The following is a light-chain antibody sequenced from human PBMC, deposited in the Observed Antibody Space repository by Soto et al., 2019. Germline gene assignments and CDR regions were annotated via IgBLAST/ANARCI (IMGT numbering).Light chain of an antibody. CDR2: DVS. CDR1: SRDIGAYNS. V-gene: IGLV2-14*01. Sequence: QSVLTQPASVSGSPGQSLTISCAGTSRDIGAYNSVSWYQQHPGKAPKVMIVDVSARPSGVSDRFSGSKSDNTASLTISGLRAEDEADYYCASYTSSNTLVFGGGTKLTVL. J-gene: IGLJ3*02. CDR3: ASYTSSNTLV.